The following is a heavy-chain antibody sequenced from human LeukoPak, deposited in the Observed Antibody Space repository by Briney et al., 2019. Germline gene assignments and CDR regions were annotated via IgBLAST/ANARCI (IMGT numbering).Heavy chain of an antibody. Sequence: GGSLRLSCAASGFTFSSYWMSWVRQAPGKGLEYVSAISSNGGSTYYANSVKGRFTISRDNSKNTLYLQMGSLRAEDMAVYYCARVGYSYGLDYWGQGTLVTVSS. CDR1: GFTFSSYW. D-gene: IGHD5-18*01. CDR2: ISSNGGST. CDR3: ARVGYSYGLDY. J-gene: IGHJ4*02. V-gene: IGHV3-64*01.